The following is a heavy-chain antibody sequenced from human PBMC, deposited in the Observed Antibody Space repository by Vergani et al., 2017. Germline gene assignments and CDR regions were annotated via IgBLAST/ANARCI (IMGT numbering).Heavy chain of an antibody. CDR1: GYTFTSYG. Sequence: QVQLVQSGAEVKKPGASVKVSCKASGYTFTSYGISWVRQAPGQGLEWMGWINPNSGGTNYAQKFQGRVIMTRDTSISTAYMELSRLRSDDTAVYYCARESLYDSSGYYGGGFDPWGQGTLVTVSS. J-gene: IGHJ5*02. D-gene: IGHD3-22*01. V-gene: IGHV1-2*02. CDR3: ARESLYDSSGYYGGGFDP. CDR2: INPNSGGT.